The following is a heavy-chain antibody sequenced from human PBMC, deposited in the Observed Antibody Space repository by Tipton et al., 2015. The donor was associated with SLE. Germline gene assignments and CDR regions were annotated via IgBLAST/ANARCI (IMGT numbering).Heavy chain of an antibody. Sequence: TLSLTCTVSGGSISSNTWWNWVRQPPGMGLEWIGEIHHRGTTNYNPSLKSRVTISADTSKNQFSLKLTSVTAADTAVYYCARDPKYWGQGTLVIVSP. V-gene: IGHV4-4*02. CDR2: IHHRGTT. CDR3: ARDPKY. J-gene: IGHJ4*02. CDR1: GGSISSNTW.